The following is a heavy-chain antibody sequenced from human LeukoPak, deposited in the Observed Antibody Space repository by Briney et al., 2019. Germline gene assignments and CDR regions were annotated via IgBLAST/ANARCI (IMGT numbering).Heavy chain of an antibody. CDR2: ISASGGST. D-gene: IGHD2-21*01. CDR1: RFTLRNYG. V-gene: IGHV3-23*01. J-gene: IGHJ6*02. CDR3: AKDYWGGSAPPYGMDV. Sequence: QAGGSLRLSCAASRFTLRNYGMTWVRQAPGKGLEWVSSISASGGSTYYADSVKGRFTISRDNSKNTLYLQMNSLRAEDTAVYYCAKDYWGGSAPPYGMDVWGQGTTVTVSS.